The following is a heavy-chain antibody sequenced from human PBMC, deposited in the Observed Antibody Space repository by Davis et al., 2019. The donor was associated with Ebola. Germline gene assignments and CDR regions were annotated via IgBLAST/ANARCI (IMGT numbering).Heavy chain of an antibody. CDR3: ARDEITGIVVVVAALDY. Sequence: GESLKISCAASGFTFSSYAMHWVRQAPGKGLEWVAVISYDGSNKYYADSVKGRFTISRDNSKNTLYLQMNSLRAEDTAVYYCARDEITGIVVVVAALDYWGQGTLVTVSS. CDR2: ISYDGSNK. D-gene: IGHD2-15*01. J-gene: IGHJ4*02. V-gene: IGHV3-30-3*01. CDR1: GFTFSSYA.